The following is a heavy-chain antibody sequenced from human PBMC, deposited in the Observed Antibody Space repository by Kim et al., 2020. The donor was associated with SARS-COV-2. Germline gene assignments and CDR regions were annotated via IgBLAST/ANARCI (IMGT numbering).Heavy chain of an antibody. CDR2: ISSSATFI. J-gene: IGHJ4*02. Sequence: GGSLRLSCAAYGFSFRDYNFNWVRQAPGKGLEWVSSISSSATFIYHADSLKGRFTTSRDNSRNSLYLQMTNLRAEDTAIYYCAIGIDTWPGSSCPYFDSWGQGTLVSVSS. CDR1: GFSFRDYN. V-gene: IGHV3-21*01. CDR3: AIGIDTWPGSSCPYFDS. D-gene: IGHD1-1*01.